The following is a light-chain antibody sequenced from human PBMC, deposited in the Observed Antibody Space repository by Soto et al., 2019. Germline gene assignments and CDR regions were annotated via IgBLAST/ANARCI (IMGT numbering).Light chain of an antibody. CDR2: GAS. Sequence: EIVLTQSPGTLSLSPGERATLSCRASQSVSISDLAWYQQKPGQAPSLLVYGASSRATGTPDRLRGSGSATDCTLTISRLEPEDFVVYYCQQYGSSPRTFSQGTKLELQ. CDR1: QSVSISD. V-gene: IGKV3-20*01. CDR3: QQYGSSPRT. J-gene: IGKJ2*01.